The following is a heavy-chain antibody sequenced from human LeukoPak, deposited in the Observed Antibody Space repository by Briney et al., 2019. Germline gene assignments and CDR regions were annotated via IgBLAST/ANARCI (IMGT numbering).Heavy chain of an antibody. CDR2: ISAYNGNT. V-gene: IGHV1-18*01. CDR3: AREGYCSSTSCYAGNYYYYYGMGV. CDR1: GYTFTSYG. D-gene: IGHD2-2*01. Sequence: GASVKVSCKASGYTFTSYGISWVRQAPGQGLEWMGWISAYNGNTNYAQKLQGRVTMTTDTSTSTAYMELRSLRSDDTAVYYCAREGYCSSTSCYAGNYYYYYGMGVWGQGTTVTVSS. J-gene: IGHJ6*02.